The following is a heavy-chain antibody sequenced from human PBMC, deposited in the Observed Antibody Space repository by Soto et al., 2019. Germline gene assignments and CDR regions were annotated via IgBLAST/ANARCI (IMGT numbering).Heavy chain of an antibody. CDR1: GFIVSSSY. V-gene: IGHV3-53*02. Sequence: DVQLVETGGGLIQPGGSLRLSCAASGFIVSSSYMSWVRQAPGKGLEWVSVIYSNGRTYYADSVKRRFTISRDNSKNTLYLQMDSLSAEDPAVYYCARCSGWYGQCYLDCWCQGTLVTVSS. J-gene: IGHJ4*02. CDR3: ARCSGWYGQCYLDC. D-gene: IGHD6-13*01. CDR2: IYSNGRT.